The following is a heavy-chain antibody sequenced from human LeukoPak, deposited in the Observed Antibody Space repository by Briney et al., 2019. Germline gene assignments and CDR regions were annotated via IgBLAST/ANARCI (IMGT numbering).Heavy chain of an antibody. CDR1: GCSISSYY. Sequence: SETLSLTCTVSGCSISSYYWIWHRQPPGKGLEGIGEINHSGSTNYNPSLKRRITISVDTSKNQFSLKLRSATAADTAVYYCARGRASGRYFDWLLAVQRPPGAGRGENESALKMDVWGQGTTVTVSS. CDR3: ARGRASGRYFDWLLAVQRPPGAGRGENESALKMDV. J-gene: IGHJ6*02. V-gene: IGHV4-34*01. D-gene: IGHD3-9*01. CDR2: INHSGST.